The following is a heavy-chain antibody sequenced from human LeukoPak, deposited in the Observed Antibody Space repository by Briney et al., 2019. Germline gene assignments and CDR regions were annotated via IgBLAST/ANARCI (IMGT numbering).Heavy chain of an antibody. CDR3: ARWSYCSGGSCYRQRGSAFDI. Sequence: ASVKVPCKASGGTFSSYAISWVRQAPGQGLEWMGGIIPIFGTANYAQKFQGRVTITTDESTSTAYMELSSLRSEDTAVYYCARWSYCSGGSCYRQRGSAFDIWGQGTMVTVSS. CDR1: GGTFSSYA. D-gene: IGHD2-15*01. V-gene: IGHV1-69*05. CDR2: IIPIFGTA. J-gene: IGHJ3*02.